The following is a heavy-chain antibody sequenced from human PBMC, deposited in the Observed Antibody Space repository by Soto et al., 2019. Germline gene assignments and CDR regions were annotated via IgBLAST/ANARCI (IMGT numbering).Heavy chain of an antibody. CDR3: ARGKLWFGESNWFDP. CDR1: GCSISSYY. V-gene: IGHV4-4*07. J-gene: IGHJ5*02. Sequence: SETLSLTCTVSGCSISSYYLSWIRQPAGKGLEWIGRIYTSGSTNYNPSLKSRVTMSVDTSKNQFSLKLSSVTAADTAVYYCARGKLWFGESNWFDPWGQGTLVTVYS. CDR2: IYTSGST. D-gene: IGHD3-10*01.